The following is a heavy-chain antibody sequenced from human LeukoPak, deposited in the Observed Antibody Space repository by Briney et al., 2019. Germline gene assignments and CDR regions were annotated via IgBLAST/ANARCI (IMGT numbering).Heavy chain of an antibody. J-gene: IGHJ5*02. CDR1: GYTFTSYG. D-gene: IGHD4-23*01. Sequence: ASVKVSCKASGYTFTSYGISWVRQAPGQGLEWMGWISAYNGNTNYAQKLQGRVTMTTDTSTSTAYMELSSLRSEDTAVYYCARDPYGGNSGWFDPWGQGTLVTVSS. V-gene: IGHV1-18*01. CDR3: ARDPYGGNSGWFDP. CDR2: ISAYNGNT.